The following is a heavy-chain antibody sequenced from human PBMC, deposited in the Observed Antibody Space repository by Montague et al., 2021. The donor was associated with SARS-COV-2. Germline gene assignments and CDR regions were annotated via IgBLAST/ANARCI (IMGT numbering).Heavy chain of an antibody. CDR1: GGSISDYY. J-gene: IGHJ4*02. V-gene: IGHV4-59*01. Sequence: SETLSLTCSVSGGSISDYYWNWIRQPPGKGLEWIGYIYYNTGNTNYNPSLRSRVTISLDTSKNQFSLTLRPMTAADTALYFCARGTGYDYYFDCWGLGTLVTVSS. D-gene: IGHD5-12*01. CDR2: IYYNTGNT. CDR3: ARGTGYDYYFDC.